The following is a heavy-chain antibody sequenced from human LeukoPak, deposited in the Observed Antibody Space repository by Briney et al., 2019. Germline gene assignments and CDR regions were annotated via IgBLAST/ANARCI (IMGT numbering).Heavy chain of an antibody. V-gene: IGHV3-66*04. CDR3: ARLPGIAAAGRGGYYFDH. J-gene: IGHJ4*02. Sequence: PVGSLRLSCVVSGFTFSRYAMHGVRQAPGKGLGWVSVIYSGGSTYYADSVKGRFTISRDNSKNTLYLQMNSLSAEDTAVYYCARLPGIAAAGRGGYYFDHWGQGTLVTVSS. CDR1: GFTFSRYA. D-gene: IGHD6-13*01. CDR2: IYSGGST.